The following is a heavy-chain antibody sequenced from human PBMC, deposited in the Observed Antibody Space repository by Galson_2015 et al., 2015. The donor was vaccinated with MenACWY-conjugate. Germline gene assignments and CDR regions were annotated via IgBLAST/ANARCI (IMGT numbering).Heavy chain of an antibody. D-gene: IGHD4-23*01. CDR1: GYTFTSYY. CDR2: INPSGGST. J-gene: IGHJ6*02. Sequence: SVKVSCKASGYTFTSYYMHWVRQAPGQGLEWMGIINPSGGSTSYAQKFQGRVTMTRDTSTSTVYMELSSLRSEDTAVYYCARFPHNYGGTPYYGMDVWGQGTTVTVSS. CDR3: ARFPHNYGGTPYYGMDV. V-gene: IGHV1-46*01.